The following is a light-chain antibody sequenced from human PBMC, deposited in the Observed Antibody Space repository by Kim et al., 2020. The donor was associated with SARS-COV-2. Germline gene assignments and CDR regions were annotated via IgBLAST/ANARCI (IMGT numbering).Light chain of an antibody. CDR2: GAS. CDR1: QSVSSSS. CDR3: QQYGRSVT. J-gene: IGKJ4*01. Sequence: EIVLTQSPGTLSLSPGERATLSCRASQSVSSSSLAWYQQKPGQAPRLIIYGASSRATGIPDRFSGSGSGTDFTLTISRLEPEDFAVYFCQQYGRSVTFGGGTKVDIK. V-gene: IGKV3-20*01.